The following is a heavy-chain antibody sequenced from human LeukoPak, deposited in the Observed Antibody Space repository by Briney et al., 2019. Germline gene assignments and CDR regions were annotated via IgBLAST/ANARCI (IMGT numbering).Heavy chain of an antibody. Sequence: SETLSLTCAVYGGSFSGYYWSWIRQPPGQGLEWIVEINHSGSTNYNPSLKSRVTISVDTSKNQFSLKLSSVTAADTAVYYCARDIVVVVTGANEEDNWFDPWGQGTLVTVSS. CDR1: GGSFSGYY. V-gene: IGHV4-34*01. J-gene: IGHJ5*02. CDR3: ARDIVVVVTGANEEDNWFDP. D-gene: IGHD2-15*01. CDR2: INHSGST.